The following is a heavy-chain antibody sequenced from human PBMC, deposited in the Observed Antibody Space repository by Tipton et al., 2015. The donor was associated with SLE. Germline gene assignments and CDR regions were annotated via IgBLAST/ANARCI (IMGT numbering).Heavy chain of an antibody. CDR1: GGSISSGSYY. J-gene: IGHJ4*02. D-gene: IGHD6-6*01. CDR3: ARDRGAAPDY. Sequence: TLSLTCTVSGGSISSGSYYWSWIRQPAGKGLEWIGYIYYSGSTNYNPSLKSRVTISVDTSKNQFSLNLISVTVADTAVYYCARDRGAAPDYWGQGTLVTVSS. CDR2: IYYSGST. V-gene: IGHV4-61*01.